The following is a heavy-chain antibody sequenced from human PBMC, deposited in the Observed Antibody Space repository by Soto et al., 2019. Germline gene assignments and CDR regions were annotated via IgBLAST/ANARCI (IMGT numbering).Heavy chain of an antibody. CDR2: ISGGGGRT. V-gene: IGHV3-23*01. CDR3: AKDPNGDYVGAFDI. CDR1: GFTFRNYA. D-gene: IGHD4-17*01. Sequence: PGGSLRLSCAASGFTFRNYAVSWVRQAPGAGPEWVSGISGGGGRTYYADSVKGRFTISRDNSNNALFLQMNSLRAEDTALYYCAKDPNGDYVGAFDIWGRGTMVTVSS. J-gene: IGHJ3*02.